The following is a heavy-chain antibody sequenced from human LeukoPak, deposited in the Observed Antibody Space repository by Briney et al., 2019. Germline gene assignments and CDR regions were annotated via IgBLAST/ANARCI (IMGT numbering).Heavy chain of an antibody. D-gene: IGHD1-1*01. Sequence: SETLSLTCTVSGGSISSYYWSWIRQPPGRGLEWIGYVSYSGSTSYSPSLKSRVTISVDASKNQFSLKLSSVTAADTALYYCARLGVRTGTTTYFDYWGQGTLVTVSS. CDR1: GGSISSYY. CDR3: ARLGVRTGTTTYFDY. V-gene: IGHV4-59*01. CDR2: VSYSGST. J-gene: IGHJ4*02.